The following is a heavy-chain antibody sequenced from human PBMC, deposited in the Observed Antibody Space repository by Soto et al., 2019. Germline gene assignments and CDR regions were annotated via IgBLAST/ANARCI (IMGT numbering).Heavy chain of an antibody. CDR2: TYYRSKWYN. V-gene: IGHV6-1*01. D-gene: IGHD6-19*01. CDR3: ARDTIKVREWLVWSYFDY. Sequence: SQTLSLTCAISGDSVSSNSAAWNWIRQSPSRGLEWLGRTYYRSKWYNDYAVSVKSRITINPDTSKNQFPLQLNSVTPEDTAVYYCARDTIKVREWLVWSYFDYWGQGTLVTVSS. J-gene: IGHJ4*02. CDR1: GDSVSSNSAA.